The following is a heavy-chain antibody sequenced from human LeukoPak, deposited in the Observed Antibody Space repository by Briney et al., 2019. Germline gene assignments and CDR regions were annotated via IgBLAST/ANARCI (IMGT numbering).Heavy chain of an antibody. CDR3: ARGYYDSSGTLDY. V-gene: IGHV4-59*01. CDR2: IYYSGST. CDR1: GGSISSYY. D-gene: IGHD3-22*01. Sequence: SETLSLTCTVSGGSISSYYWSWLRQPPGKGLEWIGYIYYSGSTNYNPSLKSRITISVDTSKNQFSPKLSSVTAADTAVYYCARGYYDSSGTLDYWGQGTLVTVSS. J-gene: IGHJ4*02.